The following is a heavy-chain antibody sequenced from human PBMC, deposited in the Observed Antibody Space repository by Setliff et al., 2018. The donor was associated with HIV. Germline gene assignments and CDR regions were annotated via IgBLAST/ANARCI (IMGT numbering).Heavy chain of an antibody. CDR3: ARVGVVIVPAAERHYHYYYHMDV. CDR2: ISASSSYI. CDR1: GFTFSSYS. Sequence: GESLKISCAASGFTFSSYSMNWVRQAPGKGLEWVSSISASSSYIYHADSVKGRFTISRDNAKNSLYLQMNSLRAEDTAVHYCARVGVVIVPAAERHYHYYYHMDVWGKGTTVTVSS. J-gene: IGHJ6*03. D-gene: IGHD2-2*01. V-gene: IGHV3-21*01.